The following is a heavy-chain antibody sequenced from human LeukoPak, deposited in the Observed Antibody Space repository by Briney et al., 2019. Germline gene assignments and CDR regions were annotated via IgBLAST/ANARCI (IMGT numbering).Heavy chain of an antibody. V-gene: IGHV3-74*01. CDR2: ISSDGSRT. CDR3: ARETAVSGGIYFGY. J-gene: IGHJ4*02. D-gene: IGHD3-10*01. Sequence: GGSLRLSCAASGFTFSSSWMHWVRQAPGKGLVWVSRISSDGSRTTYADSVKGRFTISRDNAKNTLYLQMNSLRAEDTAVYYCARETAVSGGIYFGYWGQGTLVTVSS. CDR1: GFTFSSSW.